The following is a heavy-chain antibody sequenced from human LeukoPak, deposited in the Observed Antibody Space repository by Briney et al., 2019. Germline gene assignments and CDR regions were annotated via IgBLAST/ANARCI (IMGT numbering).Heavy chain of an antibody. Sequence: PSETPSLTCTVSGYSISSGYYWGWIRQPPGKGLEWIGSIYHSGSTYYNPSLKSRVTISVDTSKNQFSLKLSSVTAADTAVYYCARVLVDSGSYTESFFDYWGQGTLVTVSS. V-gene: IGHV4-38-2*02. J-gene: IGHJ4*02. D-gene: IGHD1-26*01. CDR3: ARVLVDSGSYTESFFDY. CDR2: IYHSGST. CDR1: GYSISSGYY.